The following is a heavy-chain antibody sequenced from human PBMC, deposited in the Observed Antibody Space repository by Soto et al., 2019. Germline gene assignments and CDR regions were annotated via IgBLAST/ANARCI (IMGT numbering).Heavy chain of an antibody. Sequence: PGGSLRLSWATSEFTFSNSWIHWVRQAPGKGLVWLSHINADGSSIRYADYVRGRLTISRDNAKNTLFLQMSSLTAEDTAVYFFARDRLNNAYNTYFDSWGQGTLVPVSA. CDR1: EFTFSNSW. V-gene: IGHV3-74*01. J-gene: IGHJ4*02. D-gene: IGHD1-1*01. CDR2: INADGSSI. CDR3: ARDRLNNAYNTYFDS.